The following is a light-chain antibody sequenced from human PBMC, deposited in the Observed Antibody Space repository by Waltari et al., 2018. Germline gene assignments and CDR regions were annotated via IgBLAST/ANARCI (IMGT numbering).Light chain of an antibody. Sequence: QSALTQPRPVSGSPGQSVTISCTGTSSDVGGYHCVTWYQHHPGKAPKLMLYDVYKRPAGVPDRFSGSKSGNTASLTISGLQVEDEADYYCCSYAGSYTLIFGGGTKLTVL. CDR1: SSDVGGYHC. CDR3: CSYAGSYTLI. J-gene: IGLJ2*01. CDR2: DVY. V-gene: IGLV2-11*01.